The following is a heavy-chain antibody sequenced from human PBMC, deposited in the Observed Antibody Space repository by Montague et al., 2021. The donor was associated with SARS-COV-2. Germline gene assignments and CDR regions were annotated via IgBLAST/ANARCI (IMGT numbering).Heavy chain of an antibody. J-gene: IGHJ4*02. CDR2: IYYSGST. CDR1: GGSISSYY. D-gene: IGHD2-15*01. V-gene: IGHV4-59*06. CDR3: ARLTAGYCSGGSCYWGTGFDY. Sequence: SETLSLTCTVSGGSISSYYWSWIRQPPGKGLEWIGYIYYSGSTYHNPSLKSRVTISVDTSKNQFSLKLSSVTAADTAVYYCARLTAGYCSGGSCYWGTGFDYWGQGTLVTVSS.